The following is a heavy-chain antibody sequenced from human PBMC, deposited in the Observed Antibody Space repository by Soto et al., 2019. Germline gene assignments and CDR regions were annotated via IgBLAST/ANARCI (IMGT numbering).Heavy chain of an antibody. CDR2: IYSDGST. V-gene: IGHV3-53*01. D-gene: IGHD3-3*01. CDR1: GLTVSGSY. Sequence: GGSLRLSCAASGLTVSGSYMTWVRQAPGMGLQWVSVIYSDGSTYYADSVKGRFSISRDIAKNMLYLQMNSLRAEDTAVYYCARDHYDFWSGFPPTIWFHPWGQGTLVTVSS. J-gene: IGHJ5*02. CDR3: ARDHYDFWSGFPPTIWFHP.